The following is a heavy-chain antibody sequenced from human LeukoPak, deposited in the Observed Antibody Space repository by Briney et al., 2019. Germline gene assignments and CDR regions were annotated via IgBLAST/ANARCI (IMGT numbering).Heavy chain of an antibody. D-gene: IGHD2-2*01. Sequence: GASVKVSCKSSAYTFTFYYMHWVRQAPGQGLEWMGWINPNSGGTNYAQKFQGRVTMTRDTSISTAYMELSRLRSDDTAVYYCSRASHAAARFNCFDPWGQGTLVTVSS. J-gene: IGHJ5*02. CDR3: SRASHAAARFNCFDP. CDR2: INPNSGGT. CDR1: AYTFTFYY. V-gene: IGHV1-2*02.